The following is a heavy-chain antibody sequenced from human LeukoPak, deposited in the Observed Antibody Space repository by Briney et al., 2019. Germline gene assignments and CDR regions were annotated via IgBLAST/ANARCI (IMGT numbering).Heavy chain of an antibody. D-gene: IGHD3-3*01. J-gene: IGHJ4*02. CDR3: ARGPLRFWEWSWEPALDY. CDR2: IIPIFGTA. Sequence: GASVKVSCKASGGTFSSYAISWVRQAPGQGLEWMGGIIPIFGTANYAQKFQGRVTITADESTSTAYMELSSLRSEDTAVYYCARGPLRFWEWSWEPALDYWGQGTLVTVSS. CDR1: GGTFSSYA. V-gene: IGHV1-69*13.